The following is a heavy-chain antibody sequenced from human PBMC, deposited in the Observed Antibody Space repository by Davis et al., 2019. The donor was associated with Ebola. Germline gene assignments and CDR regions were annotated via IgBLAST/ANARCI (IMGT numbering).Heavy chain of an antibody. CDR2: IYPGYSDT. V-gene: IGHV5-51*01. Sequence: GESLKISCKGSGYSFTSYWIGWVRQMPGKGLEWMGIIYPGYSDTRYSPSFQGQVTISADKSISTAYLQWSSLKASDTAMYYCARLPHRIIFGVVIQFDSWGQGTLVTVSS. J-gene: IGHJ4*02. D-gene: IGHD3-3*01. CDR3: ARLPHRIIFGVVIQFDS. CDR1: GYSFTSYW.